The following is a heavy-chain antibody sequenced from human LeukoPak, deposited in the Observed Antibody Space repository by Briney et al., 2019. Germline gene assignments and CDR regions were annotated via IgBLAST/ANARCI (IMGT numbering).Heavy chain of an antibody. CDR1: GGSFSGYY. J-gene: IGHJ4*02. Sequence: SETLSLTCAVYGGSFSGYYWSWIRQPPGKGLEWIGEINHSGSTNYNPSLKSRVTISVDTSKNQFSLKLSSVTAADTAVYYCARSGYSSGGFDYWGQGTLVTVSS. V-gene: IGHV4-34*01. CDR2: INHSGST. CDR3: ARSGYSSGGFDY. D-gene: IGHD6-19*01.